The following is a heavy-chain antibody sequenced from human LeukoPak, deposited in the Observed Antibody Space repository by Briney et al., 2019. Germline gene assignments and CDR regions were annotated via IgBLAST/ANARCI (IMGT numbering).Heavy chain of an antibody. CDR2: ISAYNGNT. CDR3: ARAVRPFDSSGYYTDYYYYMDV. J-gene: IGHJ6*03. Sequence: ASVKVPCKASGYTFTSYGISWVRQAPGQGLEWMGWISAYNGNTNHAQKLQGRVTMTTDTSTSTAYMELRSLRSDDTAVYYCARAVRPFDSSGYYTDYYYYMDVWGKGTTVTVPS. CDR1: GYTFTSYG. D-gene: IGHD3-22*01. V-gene: IGHV1-18*01.